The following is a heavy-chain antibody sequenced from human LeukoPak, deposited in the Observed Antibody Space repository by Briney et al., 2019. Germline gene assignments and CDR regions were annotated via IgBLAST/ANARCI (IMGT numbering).Heavy chain of an antibody. CDR2: IIPILGIA. D-gene: IGHD6-13*01. V-gene: IGHV1-69*04. CDR3: ARDSWYGNWFDP. CDR1: GGTFSSYA. Sequence: GASVKVSCKASGGTFSSYAISWVRQAPGQGLEWMGRIIPILGIANYAQKFQGRVTITADKSTSTACMELSSLRSEDTAVYYCARDSWYGNWFDPWGQGTLVTVSS. J-gene: IGHJ5*02.